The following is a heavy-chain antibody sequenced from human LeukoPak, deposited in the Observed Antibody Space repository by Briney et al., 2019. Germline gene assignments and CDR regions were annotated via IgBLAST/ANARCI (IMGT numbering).Heavy chain of an antibody. V-gene: IGHV3-30*04. CDR3: ARDLGASYYNAMDV. Sequence: PGGSLRLSCAASGFTFRYYLIHWVRQTPGKELEWVAGISDDDGRNKYYADSVKGRFTIPRDNSRNTLYLLMNSLRAEDTAVYYCARDLGASYYNAMDVWGPGTTVTVSS. CDR2: ISDDDGRNK. CDR1: GFTFRYYL. J-gene: IGHJ6*02.